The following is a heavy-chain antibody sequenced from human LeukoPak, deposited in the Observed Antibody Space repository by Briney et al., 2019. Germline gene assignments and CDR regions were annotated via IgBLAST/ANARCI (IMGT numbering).Heavy chain of an antibody. D-gene: IGHD2-15*01. V-gene: IGHV3-30*04. CDR2: ISYDGSNK. J-gene: IGHJ4*02. Sequence: GGSLRPSCVASGFPFSSYEMTWVRQAPGKGLEWVAVISYDGSNKYYADSVKGRFTISRDNSKNTLYLQMNSLRAEDTAVYYCARDYSPANEYYFDYWGQGTLVTVPS. CDR3: ARDYSPANEYYFDY. CDR1: GFPFSSYE.